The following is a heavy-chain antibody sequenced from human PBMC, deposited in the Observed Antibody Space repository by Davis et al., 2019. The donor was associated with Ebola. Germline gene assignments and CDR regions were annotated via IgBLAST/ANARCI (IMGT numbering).Heavy chain of an antibody. J-gene: IGHJ6*02. CDR1: GFSFSTYD. CDR2: IGTAGDT. Sequence: GGSLRLSCAASGFSFSTYDMHWVRQATGKGLEWVSAIGTAGDTYYPGSVKGRFTISRENAKKFLYLQMNSLGAGDTAVYYCARGVAGRVRGVPWAMDVWGQGTTVTVSS. D-gene: IGHD3-10*01. V-gene: IGHV3-13*01. CDR3: ARGVAGRVRGVPWAMDV.